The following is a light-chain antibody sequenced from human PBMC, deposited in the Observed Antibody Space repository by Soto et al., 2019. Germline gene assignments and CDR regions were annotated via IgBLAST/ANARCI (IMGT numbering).Light chain of an antibody. CDR2: GAS. CDR1: QSVSSSY. V-gene: IGKV3-20*01. CDR3: QQYGSSPYS. J-gene: IGKJ2*01. Sequence: EIVLTQSPGTLSLSPGERANLSCRASQSVSSSYLAWYQQKPGQAPRLLIYGASSRATGIPGRFSGSGSGTDFTLTISRLEPEDFSVYYCQQYGSSPYSFGQGTKLEIK.